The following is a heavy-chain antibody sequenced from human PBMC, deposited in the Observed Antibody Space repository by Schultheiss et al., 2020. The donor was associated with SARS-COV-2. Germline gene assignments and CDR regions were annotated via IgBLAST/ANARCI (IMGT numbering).Heavy chain of an antibody. CDR2: ISSSSSYI. Sequence: GESLKISCAASGFTFSSYSMNWVRQAPGKGLEWVSSISSSSSYIYHADSVKGRFTISRDNAKNSLYLQMNSLRPEDTAVYYCARDQHIVVRDDAFDIWGQGTMVTVSS. J-gene: IGHJ3*02. D-gene: IGHD2-21*01. V-gene: IGHV3-21*01. CDR1: GFTFSSYS. CDR3: ARDQHIVVRDDAFDI.